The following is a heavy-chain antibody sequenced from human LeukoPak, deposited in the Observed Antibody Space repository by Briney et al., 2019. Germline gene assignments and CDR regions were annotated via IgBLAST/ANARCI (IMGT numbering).Heavy chain of an antibody. V-gene: IGHV3-30*03. Sequence: PGGSLRLSCAASGFTFSSYGMHWVRQAPGKGLEWVAVISYDGSNKYYADSVKGRFTISRDNSKNTLYLQMGSLRAEDMAVYYCARDPCSGGSCYSGNYFDYWGQGTLVTVSS. J-gene: IGHJ4*02. CDR3: ARDPCSGGSCYSGNYFDY. CDR2: ISYDGSNK. CDR1: GFTFSSYG. D-gene: IGHD2-15*01.